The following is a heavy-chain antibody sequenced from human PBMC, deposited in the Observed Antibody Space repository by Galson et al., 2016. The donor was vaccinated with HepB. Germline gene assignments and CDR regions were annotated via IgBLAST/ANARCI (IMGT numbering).Heavy chain of an antibody. CDR1: GFTFSNYA. V-gene: IGHV3-23*01. Sequence: SLRLSCAASGFTFSNYAMSWVRQAPGKGLEWVSLIVDSGLSTYYADSVKGRFSVSRDNSKNTLYLQMNSLRAEDTAVYYCAKDRRGIAALDSWGQGTLVTVSS. J-gene: IGHJ4*02. CDR2: IVDSGLST. CDR3: AKDRRGIAALDS. D-gene: IGHD6-6*01.